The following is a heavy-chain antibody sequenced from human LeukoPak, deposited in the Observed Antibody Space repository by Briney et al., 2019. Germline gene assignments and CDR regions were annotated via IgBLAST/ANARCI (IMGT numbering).Heavy chain of an antibody. Sequence: GASLKVSCTASGYTFTSYGISWVRQAPGQGLEWMGWISANNGNTNYAQKLQGRVTMTTDTSTSTAYMELRSLRSDDTAVYYCARDRAGTTGNWFDPWGQGTLVTVSS. CDR2: ISANNGNT. CDR3: ARDRAGTTGNWFDP. CDR1: GYTFTSYG. J-gene: IGHJ5*02. V-gene: IGHV1-18*04. D-gene: IGHD1-1*01.